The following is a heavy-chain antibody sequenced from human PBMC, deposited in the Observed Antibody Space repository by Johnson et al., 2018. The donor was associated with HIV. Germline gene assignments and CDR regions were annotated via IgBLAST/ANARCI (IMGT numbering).Heavy chain of an antibody. CDR3: AREIIGGTTTSDSDAFDI. J-gene: IGHJ3*02. Sequence: QVQLVESGGGLVKPGGSLRLSCAASGFTFSNAWMSWVRQAPGKGLEWVSYISSSGSTIYYADSVKGRFTISRDNAKNSLFLQMNSLRAEDTAVYYCAREIIGGTTTSDSDAFDIWGQGTIVSVSS. CDR1: GFTFSNAW. CDR2: ISSSGSTI. D-gene: IGHD1-7*01. V-gene: IGHV3-11*04.